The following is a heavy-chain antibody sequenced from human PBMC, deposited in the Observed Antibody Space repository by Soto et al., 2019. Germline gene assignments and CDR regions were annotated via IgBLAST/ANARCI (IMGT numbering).Heavy chain of an antibody. D-gene: IGHD6-19*01. CDR1: GFTFSSYW. V-gene: IGHV3-7*01. J-gene: IGHJ4*02. CDR3: ARDTPRIAVAGDFDY. Sequence: GGSLRLSCAASGFTFSSYWMSWVRQAPGKGLEWVANIKQDGSEKYYVDSLKGGFTISRDNAKNSLYLQMNSPRAEETAVYYCARDTPRIAVAGDFDYWGQGTLVTVSS. CDR2: IKQDGSEK.